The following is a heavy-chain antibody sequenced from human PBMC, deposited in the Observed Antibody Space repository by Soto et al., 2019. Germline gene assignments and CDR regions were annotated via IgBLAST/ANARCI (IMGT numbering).Heavy chain of an antibody. V-gene: IGHV4-34*01. J-gene: IGHJ5*02. D-gene: IGHD4-17*01. CDR3: ARETYGDYVGYFDP. CDR1: GGSFSGYY. CDR2: INHSGST. Sequence: PSETLSLTCAVYGGSFSGYYWSWIRQPPGKGLEWIGEINHSGSTNYNPSLKSRVTIPVDTSKNQFSLKLSSVTAADTAVYYCARETYGDYVGYFDPWGQGTLVTVSS.